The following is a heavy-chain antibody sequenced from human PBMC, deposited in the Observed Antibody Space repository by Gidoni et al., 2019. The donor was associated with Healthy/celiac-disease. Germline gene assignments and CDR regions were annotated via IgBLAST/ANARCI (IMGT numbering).Heavy chain of an antibody. CDR1: GFTFSSYS. J-gene: IGHJ4*02. CDR3: ARDLEARYGGKLGMCY. CDR2: ISSSSSTI. V-gene: IGHV3-48*02. Sequence: EVQLVESGGGLVQPGGSLRLSCAASGFTFSSYSMNWVRQAPGKGLEWVSYISSSSSTIYYADSVKGRFTISRDNAKNSLYLQMNSLRDEDTAVYYCARDLEARYGGKLGMCYWGQGTLVTVSS. D-gene: IGHD4-17*01.